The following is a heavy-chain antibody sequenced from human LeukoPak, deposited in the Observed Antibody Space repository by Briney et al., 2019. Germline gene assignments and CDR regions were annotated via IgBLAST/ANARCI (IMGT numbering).Heavy chain of an antibody. J-gene: IGHJ4*02. CDR1: GFTFSSYA. CDR3: AKGMSATSGYLELEY. CDR2: ISGSGGNT. V-gene: IGHV3-23*01. D-gene: IGHD3-22*01. Sequence: GGSLRPSCAASGFTFSSYAMSWVRQSPGKGLEWVSAISGSGGNTYSADSVKGRCTISRDNSKKTLYLQMNSLRAEDTAVYYCAKGMSATSGYLELEYWGQGTLVIVSS.